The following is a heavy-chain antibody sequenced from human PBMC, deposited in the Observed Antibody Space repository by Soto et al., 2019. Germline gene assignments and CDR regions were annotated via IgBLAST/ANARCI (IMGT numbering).Heavy chain of an antibody. CDR2: IIPIFGTA. D-gene: IGHD6-13*01. J-gene: IGHJ5*02. CDR3: ATLPEPGIAASGTINWYDP. Sequence: QVQLVQSGAEVKKPGSSVKVSCKASGGTFSSYAISWVRQAPGQGLEWMGGIIPIFGTANYAHKFQGRVTITADESTSTAYMELSSPRSEDTAVYYCATLPEPGIAASGTINWYDPWGQGTLVTVSS. CDR1: GGTFSSYA. V-gene: IGHV1-69*01.